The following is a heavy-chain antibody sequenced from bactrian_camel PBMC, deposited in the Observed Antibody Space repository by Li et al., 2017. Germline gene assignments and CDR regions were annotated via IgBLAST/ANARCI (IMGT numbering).Heavy chain of an antibody. V-gene: IGHV3S40*01. Sequence: DVQLVESGGGLVQPGGSLRLSCAASGFQFSDYDMYWVRQAPGKGLEWVSTISSGGGSTYYADSVKGRFTISRDNAKSTLYLQIDSLKPEDTAVYYCAADAQYGLGTRSDFGYWGQGTQVTVS. CDR3: AADAQYGLGTRSDFGY. D-gene: IGHD5*01. J-gene: IGHJ6*01. CDR2: ISSGGGST. CDR1: GFQFSDYD.